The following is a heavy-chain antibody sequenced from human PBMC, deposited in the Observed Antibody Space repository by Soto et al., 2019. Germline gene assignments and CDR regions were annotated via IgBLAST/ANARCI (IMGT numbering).Heavy chain of an antibody. CDR2: IIPIFGTS. J-gene: IGHJ6*02. Sequence: ASVKVSCKASGGTFSSYAISWVRQAPGQGLEWMGGIIPIFGTSNYAQKFQGRVTITADESTSTAYMELSSLRSEDTAVYYCARSLVPYYYYGMDVWGQGTTVTVSS. V-gene: IGHV1-69*13. D-gene: IGHD6-13*01. CDR1: GGTFSSYA. CDR3: ARSLVPYYYYGMDV.